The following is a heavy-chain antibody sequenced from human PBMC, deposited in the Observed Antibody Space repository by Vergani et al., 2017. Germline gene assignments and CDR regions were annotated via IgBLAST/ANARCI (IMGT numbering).Heavy chain of an antibody. V-gene: IGHV4-39*01. J-gene: IGHJ6*02. D-gene: IGHD1-7*01. CDR1: GGSISSSSYY. CDR3: ASWVGSTVDYYGMDV. Sequence: QLQLQESGPGLVKPSETLSLTCTVSGGSISSSSYYWGWIRQPPGNGLEWIGSIYYSGSTYYNPSLKSRVTISVDTSKNQFSLKLSSVTAADTAVYYCASWVGSTVDYYGMDVWGQGTTVTVSS. CDR2: IYYSGST.